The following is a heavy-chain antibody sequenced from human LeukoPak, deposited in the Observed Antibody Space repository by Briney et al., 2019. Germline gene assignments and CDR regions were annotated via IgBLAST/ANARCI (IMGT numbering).Heavy chain of an antibody. CDR2: ISAYNGNT. D-gene: IGHD5-18*01. V-gene: IGHV1-18*01. CDR3: ARDTAMVTGSALDY. Sequence: ASVKVSCKASGYTFTSYGISWVRQAPGQGLEWMGWISAYNGNTNYAQKLQGRVTMTTDTSTSTAYKELRSLRSDDTAVYYCARDTAMVTGSALDYWGQGTLVTVSS. CDR1: GYTFTSYG. J-gene: IGHJ4*02.